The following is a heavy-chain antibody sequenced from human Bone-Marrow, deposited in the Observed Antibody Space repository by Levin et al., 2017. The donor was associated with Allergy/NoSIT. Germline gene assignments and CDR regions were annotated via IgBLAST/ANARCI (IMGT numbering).Heavy chain of an antibody. J-gene: IGHJ4*02. Sequence: QAGGSLRLSCAASGFTFSSYWMSWVRQAPGKGLEWVANIKQDGSEKYYVDSVKGRFTISRDNAKNSLYLQMNSLRAEDTAVYYCARVSSNFYDSSGYYYSGFDYWGQGTLVTVSS. CDR1: GFTFSSYW. CDR2: IKQDGSEK. V-gene: IGHV3-7*01. D-gene: IGHD3-22*01. CDR3: ARVSSNFYDSSGYYYSGFDY.